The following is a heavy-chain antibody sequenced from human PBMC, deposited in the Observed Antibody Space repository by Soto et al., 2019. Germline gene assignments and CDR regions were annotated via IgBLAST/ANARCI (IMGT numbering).Heavy chain of an antibody. D-gene: IGHD3-16*01. CDR1: GGTFSSYT. V-gene: IGHV1-69*02. Sequence: QVQLVQSGAEVKQPGSSVKVSFKSSGGTFSSYTISWVRQAPGQGLGWIGRLIPILGIANYAQKFQGRVTITTDKSTSTAYMELSSLRSDDTAVYYGARGLGGGSSPEYSQHWGQGTLVTVSS. J-gene: IGHJ1*01. CDR2: LIPILGIA. CDR3: ARGLGGGSSPEYSQH.